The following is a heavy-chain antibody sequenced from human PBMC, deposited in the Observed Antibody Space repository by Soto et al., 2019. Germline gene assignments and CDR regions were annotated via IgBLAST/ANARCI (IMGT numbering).Heavy chain of an antibody. CDR1: VPTFIAYY. Sequence: QLVQSGAEVKKPGASVKVSCKTSVPTFIAYYIHWVRQAPGQGLEWMGWIDPKSGGTTYEQKFLGRVNITRDAAINTAYMELNRLTYDDTAVYYCASVSVDVPEWGQGTLLTVSS. CDR2: IDPKSGGT. J-gene: IGHJ4*02. V-gene: IGHV1-2*02. D-gene: IGHD3-16*01. CDR3: ASVSVDVPE.